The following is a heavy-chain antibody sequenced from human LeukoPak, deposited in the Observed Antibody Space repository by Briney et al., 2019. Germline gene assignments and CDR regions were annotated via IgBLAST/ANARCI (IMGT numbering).Heavy chain of an antibody. CDR3: ARVRGDDKYSSGWYLDY. CDR2: IWYDGSNK. CDR1: GFTFSAYG. J-gene: IGHJ4*02. D-gene: IGHD6-19*01. V-gene: IGHV3-33*01. Sequence: GGSLRLSCAASGFTFSAYGMHWVRQAPGKGLEWVAVIWYDGSNKYYADSVKGRFTISRDNSKNTLYLQMNSLRAEDTAVNYCARVRGDDKYSSGWYLDYWGQGTLVTVSS.